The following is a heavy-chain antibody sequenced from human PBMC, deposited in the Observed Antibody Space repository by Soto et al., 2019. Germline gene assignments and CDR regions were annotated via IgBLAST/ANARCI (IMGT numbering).Heavy chain of an antibody. CDR2: IAYYDTST. CDR1: GFTFSSSG. D-gene: IGHD2-2*01. Sequence: EVQLLESGGGFVQPGGSLRLSCAASGFTFSSSGMSWVRQAPGKGLEWVSAIAYYDTSTYYADSVRGRFTISRDHSKNTLYLQMNSLRAEDTAVYYCEKYTTSRDRTPAAMRGPGTLVTVSS. V-gene: IGHV3-23*01. CDR3: EKYTTSRDRTPAAM. J-gene: IGHJ4*02.